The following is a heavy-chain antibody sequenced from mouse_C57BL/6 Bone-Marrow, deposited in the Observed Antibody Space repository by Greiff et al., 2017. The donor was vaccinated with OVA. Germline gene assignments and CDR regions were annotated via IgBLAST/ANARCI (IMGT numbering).Heavy chain of an antibody. CDR1: GFTFTNYY. V-gene: IGHV7-3*01. J-gene: IGHJ2*01. D-gene: IGHD1-1*01. CDR3: ARYKGRVAVDYFDY. CDR2: IRNKPNGSTT. Sequence: EVQRVESGGGLVQPGVSLSLSCAASGFTFTNYYMSWVRQPPGKALEWLAFIRNKPNGSTTEYSASVKGRFTISRDNSQSILYLQMNALRAEDSATYYCARYKGRVAVDYFDYWGQGTALTVSS.